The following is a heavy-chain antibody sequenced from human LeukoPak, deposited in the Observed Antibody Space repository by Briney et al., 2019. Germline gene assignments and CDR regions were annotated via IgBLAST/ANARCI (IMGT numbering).Heavy chain of an antibody. J-gene: IGHJ4*02. D-gene: IGHD5-18*01. V-gene: IGHV4-4*02. CDR2: IYHSGST. Sequence: SGTLSLTCAVSGGSISSSNWWSWVCQPPGKGLEWIGEIYHSGSTNYNPSLKSRVTISVDKSKNQFSLKLSSVTAADTAVHYCARAIQLWLADYFDYWGQGTLVTVSS. CDR1: GGSISSSNW. CDR3: ARAIQLWLADYFDY.